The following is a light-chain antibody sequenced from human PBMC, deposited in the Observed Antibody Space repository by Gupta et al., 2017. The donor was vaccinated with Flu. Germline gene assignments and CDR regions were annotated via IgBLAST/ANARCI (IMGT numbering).Light chain of an antibody. CDR2: KAS. CDR1: QTINNW. J-gene: IGKJ1*01. Sequence: PSPLSASIGDRVTITCRASQTINNWLAWYQQKPGKAPKLLIYKASSLESGVPSRFSGSGSGTEFTLTISSLQPDDFGTYYCQQYHSYMWTFGQGTKVEIK. V-gene: IGKV1-5*03. CDR3: QQYHSYMWT.